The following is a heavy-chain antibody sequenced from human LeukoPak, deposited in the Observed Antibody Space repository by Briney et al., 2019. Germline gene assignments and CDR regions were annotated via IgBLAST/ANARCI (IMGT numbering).Heavy chain of an antibody. CDR2: ISGSGGST. D-gene: IGHD3-22*01. J-gene: IGHJ4*02. CDR1: GFTFSSYA. Sequence: GGSLRLSCAASGFTFSSYAMSWVRQAPGKGLEWVSAISGSGGSTYYADSVKGRFTISRDNSKNTLYLQMNSLRAEDTAVYYCAKVQRVTVVVISYYFDYWGQGTLVTVSS. CDR3: AKVQRVTVVVISYYFDY. V-gene: IGHV3-23*01.